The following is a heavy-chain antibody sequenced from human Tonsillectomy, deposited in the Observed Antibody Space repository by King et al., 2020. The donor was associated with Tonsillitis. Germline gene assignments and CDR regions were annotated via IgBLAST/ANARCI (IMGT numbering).Heavy chain of an antibody. J-gene: IGHJ4*02. CDR3: ARQKYDILTGYPLGYFDY. V-gene: IGHV4-39*01. Sequence: QLQESGPGLVKPSETLSLTCTVSGGSISSSSYYWGWIRQPPGKGLEWIGSIYYSGSTYYNPSLKSRVTISVDTSKNQFSLKLSSVTAADTAVYYCARQKYDILTGYPLGYFDYWGQGTLVTVSS. CDR1: GGSISSSSYY. CDR2: IYYSGST. D-gene: IGHD3-9*01.